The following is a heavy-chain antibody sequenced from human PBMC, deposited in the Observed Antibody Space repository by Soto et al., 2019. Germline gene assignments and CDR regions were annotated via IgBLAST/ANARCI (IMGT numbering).Heavy chain of an antibody. D-gene: IGHD1-20*01. CDR2: IIPIVGTA. V-gene: IGHV1-69*12. CDR3: ARGITGTVTYYSGLDV. Sequence: QVQLVQSGAEVKKPGSSMKVSCKASGGTFSSYAISWVRQAPGQGLEWMGGIIPIVGTADYAQKFHGRVTITADESTSTASMALSSLRSEDTAEYYCARGITGTVTYYSGLDVWGQGTTVTVSS. CDR1: GGTFSSYA. J-gene: IGHJ6*02.